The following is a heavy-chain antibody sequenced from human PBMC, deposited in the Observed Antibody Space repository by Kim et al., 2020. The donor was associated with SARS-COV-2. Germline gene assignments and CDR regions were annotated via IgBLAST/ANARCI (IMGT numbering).Heavy chain of an antibody. CDR2: ISSSGSTI. Sequence: GGSLRLSCAASGFTFSSYEMNWVRQAPGKGLEWVSYISSSGSTIYYADSVKGRFTISRDNAKNSLYLQMNSLRAEDTAVYYCAREGCSSTSCYAGYYYGMDVWGQGTTVTGSS. V-gene: IGHV3-48*03. CDR3: AREGCSSTSCYAGYYYGMDV. CDR1: GFTFSSYE. D-gene: IGHD2-2*01. J-gene: IGHJ6*02.